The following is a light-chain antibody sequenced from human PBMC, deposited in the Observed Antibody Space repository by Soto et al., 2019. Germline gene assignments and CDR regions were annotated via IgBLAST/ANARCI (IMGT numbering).Light chain of an antibody. CDR2: GNS. J-gene: IGLJ2*01. V-gene: IGLV1-40*01. Sequence: VLTQPPSVSGAPGQRVTISCTGSSSNIGAGYDVHWYQQLPGTAPKLLIYGNSNRPSGVPDRFSGSKSGTSASLAITGLQAEDESDYYCQSYDSRLSGVVFGGGTKVTVL. CDR1: SSNIGAGYD. CDR3: QSYDSRLSGVV.